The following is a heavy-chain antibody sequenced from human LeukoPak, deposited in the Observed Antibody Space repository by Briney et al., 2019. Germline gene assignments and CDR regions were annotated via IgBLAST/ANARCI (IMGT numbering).Heavy chain of an antibody. J-gene: IGHJ4*02. D-gene: IGHD6-13*01. CDR1: GGSISSSSYY. Sequence: SETLSLTCTVSGGSISSSSYYWGWICQPPGKGLEWIGSIYYSGSTYYNPSLKSRVTISVDTSKNQFSLKLSSVTAADTAVYYCARDGDSSPGQDYWGQGTLVTVSS. V-gene: IGHV4-39*07. CDR3: ARDGDSSPGQDY. CDR2: IYYSGST.